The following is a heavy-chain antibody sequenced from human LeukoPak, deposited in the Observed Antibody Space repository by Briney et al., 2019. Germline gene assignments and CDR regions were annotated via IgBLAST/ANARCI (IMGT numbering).Heavy chain of an antibody. V-gene: IGHV3-33*01. CDR3: ARDWGSSGYYDAIDH. D-gene: IGHD3-22*01. CDR1: GFTFSTYG. CDR2: IWYDGSNK. J-gene: IGHJ4*02. Sequence: GGSLRLSCVASGFTFSTYGMHWVRQAPGKGLEWVAVIWYDGSNKYYADSVKGRFTISRDNSKNTLYLQMNSLRAEDTAVYYCARDWGSSGYYDAIDHWGQGTLVTVSS.